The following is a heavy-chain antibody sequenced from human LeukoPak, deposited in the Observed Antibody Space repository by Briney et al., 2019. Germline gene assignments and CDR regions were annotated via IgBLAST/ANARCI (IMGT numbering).Heavy chain of an antibody. CDR2: MNPNSGNT. CDR1: GYTFTSYD. Sequence: ASVKVSCKGSGYTFTSYDINWVRQATGQGVEWMGWMNPNSGNTGYAQKFQGRVTMTRNTSISTAYMELSSLRSEDTAVYYCARGIVGATTSLHYYYGMDAWGQGTTVTVSS. V-gene: IGHV1-8*01. J-gene: IGHJ6*02. CDR3: ARGIVGATTSLHYYYGMDA. D-gene: IGHD1-26*01.